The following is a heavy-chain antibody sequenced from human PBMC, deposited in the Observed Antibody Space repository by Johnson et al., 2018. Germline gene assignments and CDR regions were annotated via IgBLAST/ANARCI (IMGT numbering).Heavy chain of an antibody. CDR2: ISYDGSNK. J-gene: IGHJ6*03. Sequence: QVQLVQSGGGVVQXGRSLRLSCAASGFTFSSYGMHWVRQAPGKGLEWVAVISYDGSNKYYADSVKGRFPISRDNSKNTLYLQMNSLRAEDTAVYYWAKGRRPDYYYYYMDVWGKGTTVTVSS. D-gene: IGHD1-1*01. V-gene: IGHV3-30*18. CDR1: GFTFSSYG. CDR3: AKGRRPDYYYYYMDV.